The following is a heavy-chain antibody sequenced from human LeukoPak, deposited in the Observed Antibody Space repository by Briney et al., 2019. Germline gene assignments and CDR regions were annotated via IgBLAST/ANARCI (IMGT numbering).Heavy chain of an antibody. CDR1: GGTFSSYA. J-gene: IGHJ6*03. Sequence: SVKVSFTASGGTFSSYAISWVRQAPGQGLEWMGGIIPIFGTANYAQKFQGRVTITTDESTSTAYMELSSLRSEDTAVYYCARGRQYCSSTSCYYYYMDVWGKGTTVTVSS. D-gene: IGHD2-2*01. CDR3: ARGRQYCSSTSCYYYYMDV. CDR2: IIPIFGTA. V-gene: IGHV1-69*05.